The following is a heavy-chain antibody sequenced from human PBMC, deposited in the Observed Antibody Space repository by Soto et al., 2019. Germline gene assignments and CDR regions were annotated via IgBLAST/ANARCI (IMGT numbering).Heavy chain of an antibody. CDR2: ISRGGRYT. CDR1: AFVFRAYA. D-gene: IGHD3-9*01. Sequence: EVHLLESGGDLVQPGGSLRLSCVASAFVFRAYAMSWVRQAPGKGLEWVSTISRGGRYTHYADSVKGRFIISRDNSKNTLDLQMYSLRDEDTAVYYCAQDPSTGYADRWGQGTLVTVSS. V-gene: IGHV3-23*01. CDR3: AQDPSTGYADR. J-gene: IGHJ4*02.